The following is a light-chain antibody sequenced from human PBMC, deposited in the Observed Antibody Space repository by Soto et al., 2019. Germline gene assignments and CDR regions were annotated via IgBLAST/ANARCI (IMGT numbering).Light chain of an antibody. CDR3: AAWDDSLNGYVV. CDR2: SNN. CDR1: SSNIGSNT. V-gene: IGLV1-44*01. Sequence: QSVLTQPLSASGTPGQRVTISCSGSSSNIGSNTVNWYQQLPGTAPKLLIYSNNQRPSGVPDRFSGSKSGTSASLAISGLQSEDEADYYCAAWDDSLNGYVVFGGGTNHRP. J-gene: IGLJ2*01.